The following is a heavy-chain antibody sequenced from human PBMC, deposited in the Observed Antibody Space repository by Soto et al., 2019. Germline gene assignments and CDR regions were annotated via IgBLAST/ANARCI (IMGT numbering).Heavy chain of an antibody. CDR2: ISSNGGST. J-gene: IGHJ6*03. CDR3: AREDVVVVVAATVHYYYYMDV. D-gene: IGHD2-15*01. V-gene: IGHV3-64*01. Sequence: VQLVESGGGLVQPGGSLRLSCAASGFTFSSYAMHWVRQAPGKGLEYVSAISSNGGSTYYANSVKGRFTISRDNSKNTLYLQMGSLRAEDMAVYYCAREDVVVVVAATVHYYYYMDVWGKGTTVTVSS. CDR1: GFTFSSYA.